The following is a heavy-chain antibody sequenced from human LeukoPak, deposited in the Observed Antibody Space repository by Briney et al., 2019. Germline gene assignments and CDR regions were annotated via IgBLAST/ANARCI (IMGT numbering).Heavy chain of an antibody. CDR2: IIPIFGTA. CDR3: ARGAVPAAIYNWFDP. CDR1: GGTFSSYA. J-gene: IGHJ5*02. Sequence: GASVKVSCKASGGTFSSYAISWVRQAPGQGLEWMGGIIPIFGTANYAQKFQGRVTITADESTSTAYMELSSLRSEDTAVYYCARGAVPAAIYNWFDPWGQGTLVTVS. D-gene: IGHD2-2*01. V-gene: IGHV1-69*13.